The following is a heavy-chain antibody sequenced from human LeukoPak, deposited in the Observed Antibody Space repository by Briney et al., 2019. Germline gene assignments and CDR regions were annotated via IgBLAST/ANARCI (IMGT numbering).Heavy chain of an antibody. J-gene: IGHJ4*02. CDR3: ARRGRNDYYFDY. Sequence: SETLSLTCTVSGGSISSYYWSWVRQTPGKGLEWIGYIYDSGSTNYNPSLKSRSTISVDTSKNQFSLKLSSVTAADTAVYYCARRGRNDYYFDYWGQGTLVTVSS. D-gene: IGHD2-21*02. CDR2: IYDSGST. V-gene: IGHV4-59*08. CDR1: GGSISSYY.